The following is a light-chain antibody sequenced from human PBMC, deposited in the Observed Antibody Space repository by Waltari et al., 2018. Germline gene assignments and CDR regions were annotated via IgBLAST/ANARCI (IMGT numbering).Light chain of an antibody. CDR3: GSYTSSSTFYL. V-gene: IGLV2-14*03. Sequence: QSALTQPASVSGSPGQSITISCTGTSSDVGGYNYVSWYQQHPGNAPKLMIYDVTERPSGISNRFSGSKSGNTASLTISGLQAEDEADYYCGSYTSSSTFYLFGTGTKVTVL. CDR1: SSDVGGYNY. J-gene: IGLJ1*01. CDR2: DVT.